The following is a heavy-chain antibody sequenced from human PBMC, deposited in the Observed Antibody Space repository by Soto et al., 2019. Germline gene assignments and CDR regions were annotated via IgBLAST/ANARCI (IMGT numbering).Heavy chain of an antibody. CDR2: IYYSGST. V-gene: IGHV4-31*03. D-gene: IGHD4-17*01. Sequence: SETLSLTCTVSGGSISSGGYYWSWIRQHPGKGLEWIGYIYYSGSTYYNPSLKRRVTISVDTSKNQFSLKLSSVTAADTAVYYCARGLRPNWFDPWGQGTLVTVSS. CDR1: GGSISSGGYY. J-gene: IGHJ5*02. CDR3: ARGLRPNWFDP.